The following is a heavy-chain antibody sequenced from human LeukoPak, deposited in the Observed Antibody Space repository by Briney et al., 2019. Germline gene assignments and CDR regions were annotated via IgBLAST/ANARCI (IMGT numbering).Heavy chain of an antibody. V-gene: IGHV3-7*01. D-gene: IGHD3-3*01. J-gene: IGHJ4*02. CDR3: ATDRGWRTSGYYLYYFEY. Sequence: GGSLRLSCAASGFTFSSYWMNWARQAPGKGLEWVASINHNGNVNYYVDSVKGRFTISRDNTMNSLYLQMSSLRAEDTAVYYCATDRGWRTSGYYLYYFEYWGQGTLVTYSS. CDR1: GFTFSSYW. CDR2: INHNGNVN.